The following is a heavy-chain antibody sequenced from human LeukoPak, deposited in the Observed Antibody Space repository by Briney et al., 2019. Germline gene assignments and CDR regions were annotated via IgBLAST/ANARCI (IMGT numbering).Heavy chain of an antibody. V-gene: IGHV1-18*01. CDR3: ARGDMVRGLYYMDV. CDR2: ISAYNGNT. CDR1: GYTFTSYG. J-gene: IGHJ6*03. Sequence: VASVKVSCKASGYTFTSYGISWVRQAPGQGLEWMGWISAYNGNTNYAQKLQGRVTMTTDTSTSTAYMELRSLRSDDTAVYYCARGDMVRGLYYMDVWGRGTTVTVSS. D-gene: IGHD3-10*01.